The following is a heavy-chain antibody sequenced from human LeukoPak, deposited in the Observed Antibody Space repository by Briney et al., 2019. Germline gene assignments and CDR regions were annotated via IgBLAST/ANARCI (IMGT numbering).Heavy chain of an antibody. V-gene: IGHV1-69*13. J-gene: IGHJ3*02. CDR2: IIPIFGTA. Sequence: VASVKVSCKASGGTFSSYAISWVRQAPGQGLEWMGGIIPIFGTANYAQKFQGGVTITADESMSTAYMELSSLRSEDTAVYYCARKDHAFDIWGQGTMVTVSS. CDR1: GGTFSSYA. CDR3: ARKDHAFDI.